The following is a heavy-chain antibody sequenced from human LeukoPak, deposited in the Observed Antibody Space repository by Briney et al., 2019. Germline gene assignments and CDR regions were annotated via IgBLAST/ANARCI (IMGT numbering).Heavy chain of an antibody. Sequence: GRSLRLSCAASGFTFDDYAMHWVRQAPGKGLEWVSGISWNSGSIGYADTVKGRFTISRDNAKNSLYLQMNSLRAEDTALYYCAKDNQDYYYGMDVWGQGTTVTVSS. CDR2: ISWNSGSI. V-gene: IGHV3-9*01. CDR1: GFTFDDYA. CDR3: AKDNQDYYYGMDV. J-gene: IGHJ6*02. D-gene: IGHD2-2*01.